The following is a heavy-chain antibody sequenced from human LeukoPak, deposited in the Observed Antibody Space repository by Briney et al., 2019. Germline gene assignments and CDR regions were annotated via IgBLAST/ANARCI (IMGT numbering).Heavy chain of an antibody. D-gene: IGHD3-22*01. CDR2: TRKKAKGYTT. CDR3: ARAQSDSSGYYYVGDY. V-gene: IGHV3-72*01. CDR1: GFTLSDYY. Sequence: GRSLRLSCAASGFTLSDYYMDWVRQAPGQGLEWVARTRKKAKGYTTEYAASVKGRFTISRDDSKNSVDLQMNSLITEDTAVYYCARAQSDSSGYYYVGDYWGQGTLVTVSS. J-gene: IGHJ4*02.